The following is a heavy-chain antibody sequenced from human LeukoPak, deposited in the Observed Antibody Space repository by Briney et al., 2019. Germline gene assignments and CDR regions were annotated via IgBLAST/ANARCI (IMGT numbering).Heavy chain of an antibody. CDR2: IYSGGST. CDR3: ARGYSYGNFDY. V-gene: IGHV3-53*01. Sequence: GGSPRLSCAASGFTVSSNYMSWVRQAPGKGLEWVSVIYSGGSTYYADSVKGRFTISRDNSKNTLYLQMNSLRAEDTAVYYCARGYSYGNFDYWGQGTLVTVSS. D-gene: IGHD5-18*01. J-gene: IGHJ4*02. CDR1: GFTVSSNY.